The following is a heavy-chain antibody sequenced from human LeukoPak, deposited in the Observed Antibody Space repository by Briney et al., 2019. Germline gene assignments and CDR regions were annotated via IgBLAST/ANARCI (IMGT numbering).Heavy chain of an antibody. CDR1: GFTFDDFA. CDR3: AKDSGYDGVFDY. J-gene: IGHJ4*02. Sequence: GGSLRLSCAASGFTFDDFAIHWDRQAPGKGLEWVSGISWNSGSIGYADSVKGRFTISRDNAKNSLYLQMNSLRAEDTALYYCAKDSGYDGVFDYWGQGTLVTVSS. V-gene: IGHV3-9*01. CDR2: ISWNSGSI. D-gene: IGHD5-12*01.